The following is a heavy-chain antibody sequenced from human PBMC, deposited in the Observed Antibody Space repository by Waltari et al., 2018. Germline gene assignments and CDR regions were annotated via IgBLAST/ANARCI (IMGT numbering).Heavy chain of an antibody. CDR1: GFTFSSYA. J-gene: IGHJ4*02. V-gene: IGHV3-23*01. CDR3: AKPYYYDSSGTYYFDY. D-gene: IGHD3-22*01. CDR2: ISGSGGST. Sequence: EVQLLESGGGLVQPGGSLRLSCAASGFTFSSYAMSWVRQAPGKGLEWVSAISGSGGSTYYADSVKGRFTISRDNSKNTLYLQMNSLRAEDTAVYYCAKPYYYDSSGTYYFDYWGQGTLVTVSS.